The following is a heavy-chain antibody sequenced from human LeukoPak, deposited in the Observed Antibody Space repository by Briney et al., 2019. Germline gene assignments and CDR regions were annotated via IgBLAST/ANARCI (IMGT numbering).Heavy chain of an antibody. CDR3: AKVALPYDSSGYYSG. J-gene: IGHJ4*02. V-gene: IGHV3-9*03. D-gene: IGHD3-22*01. Sequence: GRSLRLSCAASGFTFDDYAMHWVRQAPGKGLEWVSGISWNSGSIGYADSVKGRFTISRDNAKNSLYLQMNSLRAEDMALYYCAKVALPYDSSGYYSGWGQGTLVTVPS. CDR1: GFTFDDYA. CDR2: ISWNSGSI.